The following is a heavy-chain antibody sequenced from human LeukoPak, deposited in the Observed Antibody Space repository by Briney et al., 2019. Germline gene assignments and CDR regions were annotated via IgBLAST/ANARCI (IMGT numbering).Heavy chain of an antibody. V-gene: IGHV4-59*05. CDR3: ARHYGP. D-gene: IGHD3-16*01. CDR2: IYDSGST. J-gene: IGHJ5*02. CDR1: GGSISSYY. Sequence: SETLSLTRTVSGGSISSYYWNWIRQPPGKGLEWIGSIYDSGSTYYNPSLKSRVTISVDTSKNQFSLKLNSVTAADTAVYYCARHYGPWGQGTLVTVSS.